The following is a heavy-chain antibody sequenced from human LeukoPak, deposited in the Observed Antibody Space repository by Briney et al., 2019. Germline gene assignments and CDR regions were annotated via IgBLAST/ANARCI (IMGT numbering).Heavy chain of an antibody. CDR1: GGSFSGYY. Sequence: SETLSLTCAVYGGSFSGYYWSWIRQPPGKGLEWIGEINHSGSTNYNPSLKSRVTISVDTSKNQSSLKLSSVTAADTAVYYCARMATLDYWGQGTLVTVSS. CDR2: INHSGST. D-gene: IGHD5-24*01. V-gene: IGHV4-34*01. J-gene: IGHJ4*02. CDR3: ARMATLDY.